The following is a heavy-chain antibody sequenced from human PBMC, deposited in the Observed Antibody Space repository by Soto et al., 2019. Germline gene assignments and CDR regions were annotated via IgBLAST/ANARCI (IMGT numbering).Heavy chain of an antibody. D-gene: IGHD2-15*01. CDR1: GSGFSFSNAW. Sequence: GGSLRLSCAASGSGFSFSNAWMNWVRQAPGKGLEWVGRIKSKTDGGTTDYAAPVKGRFTISRDDSKATLYLQMNSLKTEDTAVYYCTTRGQGSGAYYYYGMDVWGQGTTVTVSS. CDR3: TTRGQGSGAYYYYGMDV. V-gene: IGHV3-15*07. CDR2: IKSKTDGGTT. J-gene: IGHJ6*02.